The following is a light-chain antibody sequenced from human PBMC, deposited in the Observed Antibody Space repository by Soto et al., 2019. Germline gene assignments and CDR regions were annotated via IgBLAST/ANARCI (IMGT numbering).Light chain of an antibody. CDR1: QDIRNT. Sequence: AIQMTQSPSSLSASVGDRVTISWRASQDIRNTLAWFQQKPGEAPKLLIFAASNLQSGVPSRLRGSGYVTDFTLAITSLQTEDFATYYCLQHYNFPWTFGQGTKVDIK. V-gene: IGKV1-6*01. CDR3: LQHYNFPWT. J-gene: IGKJ1*01. CDR2: AAS.